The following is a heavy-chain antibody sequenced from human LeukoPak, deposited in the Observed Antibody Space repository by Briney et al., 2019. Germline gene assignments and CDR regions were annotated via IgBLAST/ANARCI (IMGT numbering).Heavy chain of an antibody. J-gene: IGHJ6*03. CDR3: AKDSILYSSGSYDDFYFYMDV. CDR1: GFTFSSYA. CDR2: FSGSGGST. D-gene: IGHD6-19*01. V-gene: IGHV3-23*01. Sequence: GGSLRLSCAASGFTFSSYAMSWVRQAPGKGLECISGFSGSGGSTYYADSVKGRFTISRDNSKNTLYLEMNSLRAEDTAVYYCAKDSILYSSGSYDDFYFYMDVWGKGTRVTVSS.